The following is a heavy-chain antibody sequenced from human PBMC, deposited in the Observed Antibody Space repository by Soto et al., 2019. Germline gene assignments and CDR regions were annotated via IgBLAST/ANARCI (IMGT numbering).Heavy chain of an antibody. J-gene: IGHJ6*02. CDR1: GFTFSSYG. D-gene: IGHD3-22*01. V-gene: IGHV3-30*18. CDR2: ISYDGSNK. Sequence: QVQLVESGGGVVQPGRSLRLSCAASGFTFSSYGMHWVRQAPGKGLEWVAVISYDGSNKYYADSVKGRFTISRDNSKNTPYLQMNSLRAEDTAVYYCAKGARVVITNYGMDVWGQGTTVTVSS. CDR3: AKGARVVITNYGMDV.